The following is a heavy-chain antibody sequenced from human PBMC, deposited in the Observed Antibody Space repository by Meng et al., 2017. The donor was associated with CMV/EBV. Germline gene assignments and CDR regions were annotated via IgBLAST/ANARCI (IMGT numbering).Heavy chain of an antibody. CDR1: GFTFSSYS. CDR3: ARGAVIVGATRYYGMDV. D-gene: IGHD1-26*01. Sequence: LTCAASGFTFSSYSMNWVRQAPGKGLEWVSVISSSSSYIYYADSVKGRFTISRDNSKNSLYLQMNSLRAEDTAVYYCARGAVIVGATRYYGMDVWGQGTTVTVSS. V-gene: IGHV3-21*01. J-gene: IGHJ6*02. CDR2: ISSSSSYI.